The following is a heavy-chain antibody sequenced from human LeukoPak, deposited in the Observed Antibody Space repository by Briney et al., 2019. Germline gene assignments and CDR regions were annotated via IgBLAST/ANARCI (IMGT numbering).Heavy chain of an antibody. V-gene: IGHV1-2*02. CDR2: INPKSGGT. Sequence: ASVKVSCKASGYTFTGYYMHWVRQAPGQGLEWMGWINPKSGGTNYAQKFQGRVTMTRDTSISTAYMELSRLRSDDTAVYYCARGPPYYYDSSGYLSYAFDIWGQGTMVTVSS. J-gene: IGHJ3*02. CDR1: GYTFTGYY. D-gene: IGHD3-22*01. CDR3: ARGPPYYYDSSGYLSYAFDI.